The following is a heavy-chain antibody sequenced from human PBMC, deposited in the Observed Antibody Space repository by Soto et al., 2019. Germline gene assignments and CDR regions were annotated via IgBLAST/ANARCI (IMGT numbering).Heavy chain of an antibody. Sequence: QVQLVESWGGVVQPGKSLRLSCSASGFTFSDYDFHWVRQAPGRGLEWVAVIGFDGVKKTYADSVKGRFTISRDISKTTLDLDMNGLRAADTAVYYCARDAVSVAPGADYNYYMDVWGKVTRASVSS. CDR2: IGFDGVKK. CDR1: GFTFSDYD. CDR3: ARDAVSVAPGADYNYYMDV. J-gene: IGHJ6*03. V-gene: IGHV3-33*01. D-gene: IGHD6-25*01.